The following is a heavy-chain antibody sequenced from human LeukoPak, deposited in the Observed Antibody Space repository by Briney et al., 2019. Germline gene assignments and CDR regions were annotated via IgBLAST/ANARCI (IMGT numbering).Heavy chain of an antibody. CDR2: ISYDGSNK. D-gene: IGHD1-26*01. CDR3: AKDRSIVGARTARDDY. V-gene: IGHV3-30*18. CDR1: GFTFSSYG. Sequence: PGGSLRLSCAASGFTFSSYGMQWVRQAPGKGLEWVAVISYDGSNKYYADSVKGRFTISRDNSKNTLYLQMNSLRAEDTAVYYCAKDRSIVGARTARDDYWGQGTLVTVSS. J-gene: IGHJ4*02.